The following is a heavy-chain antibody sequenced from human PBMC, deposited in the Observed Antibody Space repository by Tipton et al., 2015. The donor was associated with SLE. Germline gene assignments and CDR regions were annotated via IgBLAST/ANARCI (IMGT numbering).Heavy chain of an antibody. CDR2: ISVYNLNT. V-gene: IGHV1-18*01. CDR3: ARILLDYYHYMDD. Sequence: QLVQSGAELKKPGTSVKVSCKASGYTFTNYGVSWVRQAPGQGLEWVAWISVYNLNTKYAQKVQGRVTMAIDTSTSTAYMELRSLTSDDTAVYYCARILLDYYHYMDDWGKGTTVTVSS. CDR1: GYTFTNYG. J-gene: IGHJ6*03.